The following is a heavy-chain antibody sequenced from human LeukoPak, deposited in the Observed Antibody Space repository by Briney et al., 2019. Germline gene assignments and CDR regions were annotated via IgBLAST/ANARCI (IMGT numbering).Heavy chain of an antibody. CDR3: AREGAVVVVAAVLDY. D-gene: IGHD2-15*01. CDR1: GGTFSSYA. Sequence: PLASVKVSCKASGGTFSSYAISWVRQAPGQGLEWMGWISAYNGDTNYAQKLQGRVTMTTDTSTSTAYMELRSLRSEDTAVYYCAREGAVVVVAAVLDYWGQGTLVTVSS. J-gene: IGHJ4*02. V-gene: IGHV1-18*01. CDR2: ISAYNGDT.